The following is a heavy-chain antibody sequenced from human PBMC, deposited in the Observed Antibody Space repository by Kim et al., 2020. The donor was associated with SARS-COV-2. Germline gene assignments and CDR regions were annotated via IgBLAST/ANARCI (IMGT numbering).Heavy chain of an antibody. CDR3: TTRIGELLLGDAFDI. V-gene: IGHV3-73*01. J-gene: IGHJ3*02. D-gene: IGHD3-10*01. CDR1: GFTFSGSA. CDR2: IRSKANSYAT. Sequence: GGSLRLSCAASGFTFSGSAMHWVRQASGKGLEWVGRIRSKANSYATAYAASVKGRFTISRDDSKNTAYLQMNSLKTEDTAVYYCTTRIGELLLGDAFDIWGQGTMVTVSS.